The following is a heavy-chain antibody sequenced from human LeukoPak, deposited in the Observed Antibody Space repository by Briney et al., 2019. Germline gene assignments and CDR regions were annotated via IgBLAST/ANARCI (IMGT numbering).Heavy chain of an antibody. CDR1: GDSFSSHY. V-gene: IGHV4-59*11. J-gene: IGHJ3*02. Sequence: SETLSLTCVVSGDSFSSHYWTRIRQSPGKGLEWIGYISYIGSTNYNPSLKSRVSISIDTSRNQFSLKLRSVTAADTAVYYCARDLVTVTKGFDIWGQGTMVSVSS. CDR3: ARDLVTVTKGFDI. CDR2: ISYIGST. D-gene: IGHD4-17*01.